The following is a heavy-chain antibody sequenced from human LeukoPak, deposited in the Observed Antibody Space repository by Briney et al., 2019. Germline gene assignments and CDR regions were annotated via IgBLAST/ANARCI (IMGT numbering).Heavy chain of an antibody. CDR2: INHSGST. V-gene: IGHV4-34*01. J-gene: IGHJ4*02. D-gene: IGHD3-22*01. CDR3: ANRRDYYDSSGYWVPFDY. CDR1: GGSFSGYY. Sequence: PSETLSLTCAVYGGSFSGYYWSWIRQPPGKGLEWIGEINHSGSTNYNPSLKSRVTISVDTSKNQFSLKLSSVTAEDTAVYYCANRRDYYDSSGYWVPFDYWGQGTLVTVSS.